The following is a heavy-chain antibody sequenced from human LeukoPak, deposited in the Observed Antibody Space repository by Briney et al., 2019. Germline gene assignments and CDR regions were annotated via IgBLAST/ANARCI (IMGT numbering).Heavy chain of an antibody. CDR2: INHSGST. Sequence: SETLSLTCAVYGGSFSGYYWSWIRQPPGQGLEWIGEINHSGSTNYNPSLKSRVTISVDTSKNQFSLKLSSVAAADTAVYYCARVRAARPFDYWGQGTLVTVSS. V-gene: IGHV4-34*01. CDR3: ARVRAARPFDY. CDR1: GGSFSGYY. D-gene: IGHD6-6*01. J-gene: IGHJ4*02.